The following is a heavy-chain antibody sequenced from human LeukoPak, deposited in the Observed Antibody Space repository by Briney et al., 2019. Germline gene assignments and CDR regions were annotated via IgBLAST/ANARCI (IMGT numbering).Heavy chain of an antibody. CDR3: ARVVRHSSGWDPSNNWFDP. Sequence: KAGGSLRLSCAASGFTFSDYYMSWIRQAPGKGLEWVSYISSSGSTIYYADSVKGRFTISRDNAKNSLYLQMNSLRAEDTAVYYCARVVRHSSGWDPSNNWFDPWGQGTLVTVSS. V-gene: IGHV3-11*01. J-gene: IGHJ5*02. CDR2: ISSSGSTI. CDR1: GFTFSDYY. D-gene: IGHD6-19*01.